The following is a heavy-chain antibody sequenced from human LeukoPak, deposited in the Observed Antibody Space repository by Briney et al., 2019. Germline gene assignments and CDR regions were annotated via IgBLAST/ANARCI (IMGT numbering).Heavy chain of an antibody. D-gene: IGHD6-13*01. CDR3: ARGRIPMIAAGGRDAFDI. J-gene: IGHJ3*02. Sequence: PSETLSLTCAVYGGSFGGYFWSWIRQPPGKGLEWIGEINQSGSTNYNPSLKSRVTISVDTSKNQFSLKLSSVTAADTAVYYCARGRIPMIAAGGRDAFDIWGQGTLVTVSS. V-gene: IGHV4-34*01. CDR2: INQSGST. CDR1: GGSFGGYF.